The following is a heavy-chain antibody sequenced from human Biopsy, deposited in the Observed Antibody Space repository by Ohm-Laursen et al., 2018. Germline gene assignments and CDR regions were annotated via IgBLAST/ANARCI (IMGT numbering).Heavy chain of an antibody. J-gene: IGHJ1*01. CDR1: GGTFSNYG. V-gene: IGHV1-69*06. Sequence: ASVKVSCKTPGGTFSNYGVNWVRQAPGQGLEWLGGNIPILGTGNYAQKFQDRVTVAADTSTSTATMELRSLRSDDTAAYYCATKLTGYFHHWGQGTLVIVSS. D-gene: IGHD3-9*01. CDR2: NIPILGTG. CDR3: ATKLTGYFHH.